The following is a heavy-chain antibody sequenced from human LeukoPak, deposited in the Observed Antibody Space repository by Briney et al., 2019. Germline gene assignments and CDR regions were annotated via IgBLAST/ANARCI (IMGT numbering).Heavy chain of an antibody. CDR3: ARDSRGYSYGYMGSAYYFDY. V-gene: IGHV4-59*01. J-gene: IGHJ4*02. CDR2: IYYSGST. Sequence: SETLSLTCTVSGGSISSYYWSWIRQPAGKGLEWGGYIYYSGSTNYNPSLKSRVTISVDTSKNQFSLKLSSVTAADTAVYYCARDSRGYSYGYMGSAYYFDYWGQGTLVTVSS. CDR1: GGSISSYY. D-gene: IGHD5-18*01.